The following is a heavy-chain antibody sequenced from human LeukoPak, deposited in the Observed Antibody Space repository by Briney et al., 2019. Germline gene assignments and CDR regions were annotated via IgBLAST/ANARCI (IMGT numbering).Heavy chain of an antibody. Sequence: PSETLSLTCIVSGASINNYFWTWIRQPAGKGLEWIGRIYSGGSTNYNPSLKSPVTILADTSRNQFSLKLGSVTAADTAVYYCTRRVYYSDSSGWYFDYWGQGTLVTVSS. D-gene: IGHD3-22*01. CDR1: GASINNYF. CDR3: TRRVYYSDSSGWYFDY. CDR2: IYSGGST. J-gene: IGHJ4*02. V-gene: IGHV4-4*07.